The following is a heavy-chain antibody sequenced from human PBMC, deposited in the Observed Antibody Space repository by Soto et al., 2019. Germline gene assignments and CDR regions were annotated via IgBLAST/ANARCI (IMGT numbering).Heavy chain of an antibody. V-gene: IGHV4-39*01. CDR1: GGSIRVQSYY. D-gene: IGHD1-20*01. CDR3: TRRYNWNDYYFDP. Sequence: QLHLQESGPGLVKPSQTLSLTCTVSGGSIRVQSYYWTWIRQPPGKGLEWVGSSDYSGTSYFNPALKGLVTVAVDTSTNQFSLRLTSVNAADTAVYYCTRRYNWNDYYFDPWGQGTLVTVSS. CDR2: SDYSGTS. J-gene: IGHJ5*02.